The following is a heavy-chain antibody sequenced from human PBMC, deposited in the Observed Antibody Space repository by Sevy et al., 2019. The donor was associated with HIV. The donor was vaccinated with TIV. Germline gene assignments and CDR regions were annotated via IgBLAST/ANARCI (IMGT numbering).Heavy chain of an antibody. D-gene: IGHD6-13*01. CDR3: VRAIATVDSF. CDR1: GFKFDSYW. J-gene: IGHJ4*02. Sequence: GSLRLSCAASGFKFDSYWMLWVRQAPGKGLEWVANINQDATGNFYADSVRGRFIISRDNVRNSVSLQMNILRVEDTALYYCVRAIATVDSFWGQGTLVTVSS. CDR2: INQDATGN. V-gene: IGHV3-7*01.